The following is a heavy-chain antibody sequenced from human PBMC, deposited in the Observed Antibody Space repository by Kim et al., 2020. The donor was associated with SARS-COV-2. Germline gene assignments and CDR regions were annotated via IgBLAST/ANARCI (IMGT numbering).Heavy chain of an antibody. D-gene: IGHD3-10*01. Sequence: YYPSLKRRVIISADAPKNQCSLTLSSVTAADTAVYYCARTASMTRGGVDVWGQGTTVTVSS. CDR3: ARTASMTRGGVDV. J-gene: IGHJ6*02. V-gene: IGHV4-30-2*04.